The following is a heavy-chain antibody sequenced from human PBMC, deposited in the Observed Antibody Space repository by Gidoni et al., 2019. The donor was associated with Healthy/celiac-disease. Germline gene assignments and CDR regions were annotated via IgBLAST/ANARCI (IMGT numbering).Heavy chain of an antibody. CDR3: AKDIVGATTRGDY. D-gene: IGHD1-26*01. CDR2: LSGSGGST. Sequence: EVRLLESGGGLVQPGGSLRLPCAASGFTFSSYAMSWVRRAPGKGLEWVSALSGSGGSTYYADSVKGRFTISRDNSKNTLYLQMNSLRAEDTAVYYCAKDIVGATTRGDYWGQGTLVTVSS. CDR1: GFTFSSYA. V-gene: IGHV3-23*01. J-gene: IGHJ4*02.